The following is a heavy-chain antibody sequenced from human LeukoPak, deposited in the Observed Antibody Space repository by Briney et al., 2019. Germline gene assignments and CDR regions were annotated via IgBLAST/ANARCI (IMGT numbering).Heavy chain of an antibody. Sequence: GGSLRLSCTASGFTFGDYAMSWFRQAPGKGLEWVGFIRSKAYGGTTEYAASVKGRFTISRDDSKSIAYLQMNSLKTEDTAVYYCTRAYFDGYNWFDYWGQGTLVTVSS. CDR3: TRAYFDGYNWFDY. CDR1: GFTFGDYA. V-gene: IGHV3-49*03. CDR2: IRSKAYGGTT. D-gene: IGHD5-24*01. J-gene: IGHJ4*02.